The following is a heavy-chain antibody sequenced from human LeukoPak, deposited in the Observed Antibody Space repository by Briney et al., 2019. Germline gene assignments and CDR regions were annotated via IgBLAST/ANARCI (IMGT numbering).Heavy chain of an antibody. Sequence: ASVKVSCKASGYTFTGYYMHWVRQAPGHGLEWMGWINPNSGDTNYAQKFRARVTMTRDTSISTAYMELRSLRSDDTAVYYCARVRKKVGAIDVWGKGTTVTISS. CDR1: GYTFTGYY. J-gene: IGHJ6*04. D-gene: IGHD3-16*01. CDR3: ARVRKKVGAIDV. V-gene: IGHV1-2*02. CDR2: INPNSGDT.